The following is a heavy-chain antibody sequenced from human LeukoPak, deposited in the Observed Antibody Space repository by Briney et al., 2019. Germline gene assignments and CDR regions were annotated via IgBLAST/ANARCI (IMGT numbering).Heavy chain of an antibody. Sequence: GGSLRLSCAASGFTFSSYNMNWVRQAPGKGLEWVSSISSSSSYIYYADSVRGRFTIPRDNAKNSLYLQMSSLRAEDTAVYYCAELGITMIGGVWGKGTTVTISS. CDR2: ISSSSSYI. D-gene: IGHD3-10*02. J-gene: IGHJ6*04. CDR3: AELGITMIGGV. V-gene: IGHV3-21*01. CDR1: GFTFSSYN.